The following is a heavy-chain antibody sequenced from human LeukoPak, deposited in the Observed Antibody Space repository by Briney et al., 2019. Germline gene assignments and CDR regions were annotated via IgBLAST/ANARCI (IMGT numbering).Heavy chain of an antibody. J-gene: IGHJ6*02. D-gene: IGHD3-3*02. CDR2: IYPGDSDT. V-gene: IGHV5-51*01. CDR3: ARHLSDLPNYYYYGMDV. Sequence: GESLKISCKGSGYSFTSYWIGWVRQMPGKGLERMGIIYPGDSDTRYSPSFQGQVTISADKPISTAYLQWSSLKASDTAMYYCARHLSDLPNYYYYGMDVWGQGATVTVSS. CDR1: GYSFTSYW.